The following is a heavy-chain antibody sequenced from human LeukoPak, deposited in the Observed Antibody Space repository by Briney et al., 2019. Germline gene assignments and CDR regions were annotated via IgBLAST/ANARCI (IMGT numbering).Heavy chain of an antibody. CDR3: AKDRHSSSWSMFDY. J-gene: IGHJ4*02. CDR2: ISGSGGST. D-gene: IGHD6-13*01. V-gene: IGHV3-23*01. CDR1: GFTFSSYA. Sequence: GGSLRLSCAASGFTFSSYAMSWVRQAPGKGLEWVSAISGSGGSTYYADSVKGRFTISRDNSKNTLYLQLNSLRAEDTAVYYCAKDRHSSSWSMFDYWGQGTLVTVSS.